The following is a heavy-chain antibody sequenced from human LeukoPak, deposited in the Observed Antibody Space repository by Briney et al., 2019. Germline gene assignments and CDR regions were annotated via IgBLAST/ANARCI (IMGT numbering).Heavy chain of an antibody. CDR2: IYYSGST. D-gene: IGHD3-3*01. J-gene: IGHJ3*02. CDR3: ARGHYDFWSGDDAFDI. CDR1: GGSISSSSYY. Sequence: SETLSLTCTVSGGSISSSSYYWGWIRQPPGKGLEWIGSIYYSGSTYYNPSLKSRVTISVDTSKNQFSLKLSSVTAADTAVYYCARGHYDFWSGDDAFDIWGQGTMVTVSS. V-gene: IGHV4-39*07.